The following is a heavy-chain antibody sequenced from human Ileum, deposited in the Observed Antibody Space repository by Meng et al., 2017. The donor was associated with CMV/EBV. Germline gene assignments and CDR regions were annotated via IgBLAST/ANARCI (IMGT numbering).Heavy chain of an antibody. J-gene: IGHJ4*02. V-gene: IGHV1-69*13. CDR3: ATSGLGYGGNMEFDQ. CDR2: FLPMFDRS. CDR1: GGTFSGKA. Sequence: SVKVSCKASGGTFSGKAISWVRQAPGQGLEWLGWFLPMFDRSNYAQKFQTRIAITLDESATTAYMDLFSLRPYDTAVYYCATSGLGYGGNMEFDQWGQGSLVTVSS. D-gene: IGHD4-23*01.